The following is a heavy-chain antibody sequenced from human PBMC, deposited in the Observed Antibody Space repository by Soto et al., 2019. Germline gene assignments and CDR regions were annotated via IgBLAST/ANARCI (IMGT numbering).Heavy chain of an antibody. J-gene: IGHJ6*02. D-gene: IGHD6-6*01. CDR2: MSSDASNK. CDR1: GFNFRAYG. V-gene: IGHV3-30*18. CDR3: AKGSSSVYYYYYGMDV. Sequence: QVQLVESGGGVVQPGRSLRLSCAASGFNFRAYGMHWVRQAPGKGLQWVAFMSSDASNKYYADSVKGRFTISRDNSQNTLYLQMHSLRPEDTAVYYCAKGSSSVYYYYYGMDVWGQGTTVTVSS.